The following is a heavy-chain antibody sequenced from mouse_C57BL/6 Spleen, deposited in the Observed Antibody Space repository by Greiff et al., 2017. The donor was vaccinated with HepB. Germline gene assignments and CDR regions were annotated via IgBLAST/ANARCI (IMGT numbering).Heavy chain of an antibody. CDR1: GYTFTDYE. D-gene: IGHD1-1*01. CDR3: TRDYGSSPAWFAY. J-gene: IGHJ3*01. Sequence: VQRVESGAELVRPGASVTLSCKASGYTFTDYEMHWVKQTPVHGLEWIGAIDPETGGTAYNQKFKGKAILTADKSSSTAYMELRSLTSEDSAVYYCTRDYGSSPAWFAYWGQGTLVTVSA. V-gene: IGHV1-15*01. CDR2: IDPETGGT.